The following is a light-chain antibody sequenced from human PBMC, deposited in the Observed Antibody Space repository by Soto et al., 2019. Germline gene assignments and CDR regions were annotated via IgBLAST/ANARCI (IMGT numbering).Light chain of an antibody. V-gene: IGKV1-39*01. J-gene: IGKJ4*01. CDR2: ASS. Sequence: DIQMTQSPSSLSASVGDRVTITCRASQSISSYLNWYQQKPGKAPKRLIYASSSLQIGVPSRFSGSGSGTDFTLTISSLQPEDFETYYCQQSYSTPGTFGGGTKVEIK. CDR3: QQSYSTPGT. CDR1: QSISSY.